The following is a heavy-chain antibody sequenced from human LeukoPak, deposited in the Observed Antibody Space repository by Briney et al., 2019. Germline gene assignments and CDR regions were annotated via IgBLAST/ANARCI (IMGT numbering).Heavy chain of an antibody. J-gene: IGHJ4*02. CDR1: GGSMSNYY. V-gene: IGHV4-59*01. D-gene: IGHD3-10*01. Sequence: SETLSLTCTVSGGSMSNYYWTWIRQPPGKGLEWLGYVYYRGSTNYNPSLKSRVTISVDTFENQFSLKLSSVTAADTAVYYCARVAYYYDTATYYNPAHLDFWGQGALVTVSS. CDR3: ARVAYYYDTATYYNPAHLDF. CDR2: VYYRGST.